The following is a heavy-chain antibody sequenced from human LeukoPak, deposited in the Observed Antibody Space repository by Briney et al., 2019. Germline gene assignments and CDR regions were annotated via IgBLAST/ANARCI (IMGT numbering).Heavy chain of an antibody. J-gene: IGHJ3*02. CDR1: GFPFSSYA. CDR2: ISGSGGST. CDR3: AKVLGAARRWDAFDI. Sequence: QPGGSLRLSCADSGFPFSSYAMSWVRQAPGKGLEWVSAISGSGGSTYYADSVKGRFTISRDNSKNTLYLQMNSLRAEDTAVYYCAKVLGAARRWDAFDIWGQGTMVTVSS. V-gene: IGHV3-23*01. D-gene: IGHD3-3*02.